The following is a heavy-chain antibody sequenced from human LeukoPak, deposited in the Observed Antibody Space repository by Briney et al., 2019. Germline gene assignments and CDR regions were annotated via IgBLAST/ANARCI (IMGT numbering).Heavy chain of an antibody. Sequence: ASVQVSCKASGYTFTGYYIHWVRQAPGQGLEWMGWTNPNSGATIYAQKFQGRVTVTRDTSISTAYMELSRLRSDDTAVYYCTRVESMTLFDSWGQGTLVTVSS. J-gene: IGHJ5*01. CDR1: GYTFTGYY. CDR2: TNPNSGAT. CDR3: TRVESMTLFDS. V-gene: IGHV1-2*02.